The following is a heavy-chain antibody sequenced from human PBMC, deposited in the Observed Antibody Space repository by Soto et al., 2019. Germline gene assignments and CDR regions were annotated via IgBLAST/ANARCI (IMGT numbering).Heavy chain of an antibody. CDR3: TTDLGRNYGDYYYYYGMDV. J-gene: IGHJ6*02. Sequence: GESLKISCAASGFTFSNAWMNWVRQAPGKGLEWVGRIKSKTDGGTTDYAAPVKGRFTISREDSKNTLYLQMNSLKTEDTAVYYCTTDLGRNYGDYYYYYGMDVWGQGTTVTVSS. D-gene: IGHD4-4*01. CDR2: IKSKTDGGTT. V-gene: IGHV3-15*07. CDR1: GFTFSNAW.